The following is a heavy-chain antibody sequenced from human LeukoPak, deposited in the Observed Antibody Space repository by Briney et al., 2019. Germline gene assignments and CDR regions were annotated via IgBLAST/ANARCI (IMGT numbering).Heavy chain of an antibody. Sequence: SETLSLTCTVSGGSISSYYWSWIRQPAGKGLEWIGRIYTSGSTNYNPSLKSRVTMSVDTSKNQFSLKLSSVTAADTAVYYCARDVGAHSSGWYSVAFDIWGQGTMVTVSS. CDR2: IYTSGST. CDR3: ARDVGAHSSGWYSVAFDI. D-gene: IGHD6-19*01. V-gene: IGHV4-4*07. J-gene: IGHJ3*02. CDR1: GGSISSYY.